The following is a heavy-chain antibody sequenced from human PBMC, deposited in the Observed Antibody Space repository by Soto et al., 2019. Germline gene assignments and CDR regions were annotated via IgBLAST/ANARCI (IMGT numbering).Heavy chain of an antibody. CDR2: INWNGGST. J-gene: IGHJ4*02. CDR1: GFTFDDYG. CDR3: ARIWVHERISGQWLDHSDY. V-gene: IGHV3-20*04. D-gene: IGHD6-19*01. Sequence: EVQLVESGGGVVRPGGSLRLSCAASGFTFDDYGMSWVRQAPGKGLEWVSGINWNGGSTGYADSVKGRFTISRDNAKNPLYLHMNSLRAEETALYYCARIWVHERISGQWLDHSDYWGQGTLVTVSS.